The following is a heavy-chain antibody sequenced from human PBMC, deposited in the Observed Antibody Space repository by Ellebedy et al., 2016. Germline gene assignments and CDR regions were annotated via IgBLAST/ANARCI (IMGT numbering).Heavy chain of an antibody. CDR2: ISSRSDYT. V-gene: IGHV3-11*06. CDR3: AREGPMLRGVIDEDY. CDR1: GFTFSDYY. J-gene: IGHJ4*02. Sequence: GGSLRLSCEASGFTFSDYYMIWIRPAPGKGLEWVSYISSRSDYTKYADSVKGRFTISRDNAKSSLYLQMNSLRAEDTAVYYCAREGPMLRGVIDEDYWGQGTLVTVSS. D-gene: IGHD3-10*01.